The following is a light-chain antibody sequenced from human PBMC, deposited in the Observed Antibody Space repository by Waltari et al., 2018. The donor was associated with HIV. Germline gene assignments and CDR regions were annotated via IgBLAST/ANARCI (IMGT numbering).Light chain of an antibody. Sequence: GTPGQRVTISCSGSSSNIGSNYVYWYQQLPGTAPKLLIYRNNQRPSGVPDRFSGSKSGTSASLAISGLRSEDEADYYCAAWDDSLSGWVFGGGTKLTVL. CDR2: RNN. V-gene: IGLV1-47*01. CDR3: AAWDDSLSGWV. CDR1: SSNIGSNY. J-gene: IGLJ3*02.